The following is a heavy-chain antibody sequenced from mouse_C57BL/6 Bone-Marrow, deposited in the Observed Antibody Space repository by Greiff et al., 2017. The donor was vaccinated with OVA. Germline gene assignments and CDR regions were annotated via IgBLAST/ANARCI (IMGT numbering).Heavy chain of an antibody. CDR1: GFTFTVYT. V-gene: IGHV1-62-2*01. CDR3: ARDEGGVYYGSSYGAMDY. Sequence: QVQLQQSGAELVKPGASVQLSCKASGFTFTVYTIPWVQQRSGQCLEWIGWFYPGSGSIKYNEKFKDKATLTADHSSSTVYMELRRLTHDDSAVYLGARDEGGVYYGSSYGAMDYWGQGTSVTVSS. D-gene: IGHD1-1*01. CDR2: FYPGSGSI. J-gene: IGHJ4*01.